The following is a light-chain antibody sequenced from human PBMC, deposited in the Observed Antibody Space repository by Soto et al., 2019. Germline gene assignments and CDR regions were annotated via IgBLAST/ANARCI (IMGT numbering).Light chain of an antibody. CDR1: QSVNNN. CDR3: QQYNDWPYT. V-gene: IGKV3-15*01. CDR2: SAS. Sequence: EIVMTQSPATLSLSPVERATLSCRASQSVNNNLAWYQQKPGQTPRLLIYSASTRATAIPSRFSGSGSGTEFTLSISSLQSEDFALYYCQQYNDWPYTFDRGTKLEIK. J-gene: IGKJ2*01.